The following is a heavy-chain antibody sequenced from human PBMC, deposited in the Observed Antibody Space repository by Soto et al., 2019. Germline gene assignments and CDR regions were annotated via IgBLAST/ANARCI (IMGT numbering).Heavy chain of an antibody. Sequence: GESLKISCKGSGYSFTNYWIGWVRQMPGKGLEWMGIIYPGDSDTRYSPSFQGQVTISADKSISTAYLQWSSLKASDTAMYYCARHVTRSGRDALFDYWGQGILVTVSS. V-gene: IGHV5-51*01. CDR3: ARHVTRSGRDALFDY. CDR1: GYSFTNYW. D-gene: IGHD2-15*01. CDR2: IYPGDSDT. J-gene: IGHJ4*02.